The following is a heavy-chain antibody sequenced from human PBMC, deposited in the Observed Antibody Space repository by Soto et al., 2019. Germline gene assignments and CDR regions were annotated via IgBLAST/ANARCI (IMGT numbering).Heavy chain of an antibody. V-gene: IGHV5-51*01. CDR3: ARAIHPGTKSYYDLLTGYLAAFDI. D-gene: IGHD3-9*01. CDR2: IYPGDSDT. J-gene: IGHJ3*02. Sequence: GGSLXISCKGSGYRFTSYWIGWVRQMPGKGLEWMGIIYPGDSDTRYSPSFQGQVTISADKSISTAYLQWSSLKASDTAMYYCARAIHPGTKSYYDLLTGYLAAFDIWGQGTMVTVSS. CDR1: GYRFTSYW.